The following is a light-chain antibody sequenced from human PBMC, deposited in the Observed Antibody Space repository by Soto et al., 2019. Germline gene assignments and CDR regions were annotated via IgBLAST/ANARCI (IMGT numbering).Light chain of an antibody. CDR2: STS. Sequence: EIVLTQSPGTLSLSPGEGATLSCRASQSISISYLAWYQQQPGQAPRLLIYSTSIRATGIPDRFSGSGSGTDFTLTISKLEPGDFAVYYCQQYGGSSWTFGQGTKVDIK. J-gene: IGKJ1*01. V-gene: IGKV3-20*01. CDR1: QSISISY. CDR3: QQYGGSSWT.